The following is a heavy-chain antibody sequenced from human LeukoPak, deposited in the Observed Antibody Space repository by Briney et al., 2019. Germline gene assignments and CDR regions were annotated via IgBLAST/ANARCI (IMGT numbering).Heavy chain of an antibody. D-gene: IGHD6-13*01. CDR3: ARDPMSGSSSFDY. Sequence: SETLSLTCTVSGGSISSSSYYWGWIRQPPGKGLEWIGSIYYSGSTYYNPSLKSRVTISVDTSKNQFPLKLSSVTAADTAVYYCARDPMSGSSSFDYWGQGTLVTVSS. CDR2: IYYSGST. CDR1: GGSISSSSYY. J-gene: IGHJ4*02. V-gene: IGHV4-39*06.